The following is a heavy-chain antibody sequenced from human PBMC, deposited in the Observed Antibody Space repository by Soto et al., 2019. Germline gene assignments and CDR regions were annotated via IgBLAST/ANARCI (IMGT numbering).Heavy chain of an antibody. V-gene: IGHV1-69*01. CDR1: GGTFSTYA. CDR3: ARPKGTYSSGYYYFAW. Sequence: QVQLEQSGGEVKQPGSSVRVSCKTSGGTFSTYAINWVRQAPGQGLEWMGAIIPLFGTADYSQKFQGRVTITADESTSTAYMELSSLRFDDTAVYFCARPKGTYSSGYYYFAWWGQGTRVTVSS. D-gene: IGHD6-19*01. CDR2: IIPLFGTA. J-gene: IGHJ4*02.